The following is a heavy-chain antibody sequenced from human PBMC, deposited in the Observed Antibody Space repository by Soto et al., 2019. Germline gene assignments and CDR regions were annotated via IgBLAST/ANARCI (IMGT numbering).Heavy chain of an antibody. D-gene: IGHD3-10*01. CDR2: IYHSGST. Sequence: SSETLSLTCAVSGGSISSGGYSWSWIRQPPGKGLEWIGYIYHSGSTYYNPSLKSRVTISVDRSKNQFSLKLSSVTAADTAVYYCARGGAITMVRETNWFDPWGQGTLVTVSS. CDR3: ARGGAITMVRETNWFDP. CDR1: GGSISSGGYS. J-gene: IGHJ5*02. V-gene: IGHV4-30-2*01.